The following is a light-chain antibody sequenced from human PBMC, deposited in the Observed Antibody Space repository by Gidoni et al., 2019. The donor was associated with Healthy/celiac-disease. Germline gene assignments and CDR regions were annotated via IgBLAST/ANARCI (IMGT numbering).Light chain of an antibody. Sequence: EIVLTQSPATLSLSPGERATLSCSASQSVSSYLAWYQQKPGQAPRLLISDASNRATGIPARFSGSGSGTDFTLTISSLEPEDFAVYYCQQRSNWPLTFGGGTKVEIK. CDR1: QSVSSY. J-gene: IGKJ4*01. CDR3: QQRSNWPLT. CDR2: DAS. V-gene: IGKV3-11*01.